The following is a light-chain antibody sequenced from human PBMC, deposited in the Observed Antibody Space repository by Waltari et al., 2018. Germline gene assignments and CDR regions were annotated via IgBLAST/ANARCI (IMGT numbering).Light chain of an antibody. CDR1: QSVLYSSNNRNY. V-gene: IGKV4-1*01. J-gene: IGKJ1*01. CDR2: WAS. Sequence: DLVMTQSPDSLAVSLGERATINCRSSQSVLYSSNNRNYLAWYQEKPGQPPKLLIYWASTRDSGVPDRFSGSGSGTDFTLTISSLQAEDVAVYYCQQYYSTPRTFGQGTKVEIK. CDR3: QQYYSTPRT.